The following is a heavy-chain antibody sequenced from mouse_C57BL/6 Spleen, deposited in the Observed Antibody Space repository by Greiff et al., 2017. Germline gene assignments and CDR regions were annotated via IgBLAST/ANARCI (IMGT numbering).Heavy chain of an antibody. D-gene: IGHD2-1*01. Sequence: QVQLQQPGAELVKPGASVKMSCKASGYTFTSYWITWVKQRPGQGLEWIGDIYPGSGSTNYNEKFKGKATLTVDTSSSTAYMQLSSLTSEDSAVYYCARSEGNYLYNWGQGTTLTVSS. CDR2: IYPGSGST. V-gene: IGHV1-55*01. CDR1: GYTFTSYW. CDR3: ARSEGNYLYN. J-gene: IGHJ2*01.